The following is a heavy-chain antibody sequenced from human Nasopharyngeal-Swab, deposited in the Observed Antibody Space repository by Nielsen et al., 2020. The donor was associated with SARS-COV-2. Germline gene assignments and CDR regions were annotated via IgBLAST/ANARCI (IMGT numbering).Heavy chain of an antibody. J-gene: IGHJ6*02. V-gene: IGHV3-7*01. D-gene: IGHD3-10*01. Sequence: VRQAPGKGLEWVANIKQDESEKYYVDSVKGRFTISRDNAKNSLYLQMNSLRAEDTAVYYCARRITMVQGVIAVPIYYYYGMDVWGQGTTVTVS. CDR2: IKQDESEK. CDR3: ARRITMVQGVIAVPIYYYYGMDV.